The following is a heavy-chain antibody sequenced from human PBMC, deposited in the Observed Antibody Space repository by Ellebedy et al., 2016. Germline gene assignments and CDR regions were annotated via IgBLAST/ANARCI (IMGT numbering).Heavy chain of an antibody. CDR2: IFYGEST. J-gene: IGHJ6*03. Sequence: SETLSLXCTVSGASISSSTYYWAWIRQPPGKGLEWIGSIFYGESTYYSPSLRSRVTISVDTSKNQFSLNLGSVTAADTAVYYCARSGGYSYGYVFYYYYYMDVWGEGTTVTVSS. CDR1: GASISSSTYY. CDR3: ARSGGYSYGYVFYYYYYMDV. D-gene: IGHD5-18*01. V-gene: IGHV4-39*01.